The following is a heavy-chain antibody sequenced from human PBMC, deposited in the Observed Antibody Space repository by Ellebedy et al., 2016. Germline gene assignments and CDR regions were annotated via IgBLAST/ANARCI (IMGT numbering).Heavy chain of an antibody. CDR3: AHRLGTFGVVAPDYYYYGMDV. J-gene: IGHJ6*02. CDR2: IYWDDDK. V-gene: IGHV2-5*02. CDR1: GFSLSTSGVG. D-gene: IGHD3-3*01. Sequence: SGPTLVXPTQTLTLTCTFSGFSLSTSGVGVGWIRQPPGKALEWLALIYWDDDKRYSPSLKSRLTITKDTSKNQVVLTMTNMDPVDTATYYCAHRLGTFGVVAPDYYYYGMDVWGQGTTVTVSS.